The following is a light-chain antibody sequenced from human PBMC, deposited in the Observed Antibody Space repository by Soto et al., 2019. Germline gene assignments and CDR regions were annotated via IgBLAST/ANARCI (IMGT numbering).Light chain of an antibody. CDR1: QSVSSNY. J-gene: IGKJ1*01. CDR2: GAF. CDR3: QQYASLSWT. V-gene: IGKV3-20*01. Sequence: GTLSFAPAERAPLSLRVRQSVSSNYLAWYEQNPRQAPWLLIYGAFSRATGVPVRFSGSVSRTDFIPLISRLEHEDFAVYHSQQYASLSWTFGQGTKVDIK.